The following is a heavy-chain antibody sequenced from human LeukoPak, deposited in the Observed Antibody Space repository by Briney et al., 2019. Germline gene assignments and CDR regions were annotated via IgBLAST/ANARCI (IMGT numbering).Heavy chain of an antibody. V-gene: IGHV4-4*07. J-gene: IGHJ5*02. Sequence: PSETLSLTCTVSGGSISGCYWSWIRQPAGKGLEWIGRIYTSGSTNYSPSLKSRVTMSVDTSKNQFSLKLTSVTAADTALYYCARDNDEEYQWFDPWGQGTLVTVSS. CDR2: IYTSGST. CDR1: GGSISGCY. CDR3: ARDNDEEYQWFDP. D-gene: IGHD2/OR15-2a*01.